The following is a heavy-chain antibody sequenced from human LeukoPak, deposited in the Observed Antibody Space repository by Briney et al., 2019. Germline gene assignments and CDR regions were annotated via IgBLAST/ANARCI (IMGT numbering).Heavy chain of an antibody. Sequence: SGGALRLSCAASGFTFSIYHMSWVRQAPGKGLEWVATIRGDGVCYANSVKGRFTISRDDSENTVYVQMNSLRAEDTAVYYCAKSRVEVAGTGGFDTWGQGTLVAVSS. D-gene: IGHD2-8*02. CDR2: IRGDGVC. CDR3: AKSRVEVAGTGGFDT. V-gene: IGHV3-23*01. CDR1: GFTFSIYH. J-gene: IGHJ3*02.